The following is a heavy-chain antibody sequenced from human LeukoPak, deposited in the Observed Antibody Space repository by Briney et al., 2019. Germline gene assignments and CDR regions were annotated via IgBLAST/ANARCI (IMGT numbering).Heavy chain of an antibody. Sequence: ASVKDSCKASGGTFSSYAISWVRQAPGQGLEWMGGIIPIFGTANYAQKFQGRVTITTDESTSTAYMELSSLRSEDTAVYYCASNEVGDDYYGSGSYYSRFDYWGQGTLVTVSS. J-gene: IGHJ4*02. CDR2: IIPIFGTA. D-gene: IGHD3-10*01. CDR1: GGTFSSYA. V-gene: IGHV1-69*05. CDR3: ASNEVGDDYYGSGSYYSRFDY.